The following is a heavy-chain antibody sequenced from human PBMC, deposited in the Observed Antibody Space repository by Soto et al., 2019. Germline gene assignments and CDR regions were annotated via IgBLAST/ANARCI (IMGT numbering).Heavy chain of an antibody. J-gene: IGHJ4*02. Sequence: PGGSLRLSCAASGFTFNTYGMHWVRQAPGKGLEWVAVISYDGSNKYYADSVKGRFTISRDNSKNTLYLQMNSLRDEDTALYYCARHCGGGCYRGFDYWGLGSLVTVSS. V-gene: IGHV3-30*03. D-gene: IGHD2-21*02. CDR1: GFTFNTYG. CDR2: ISYDGSNK. CDR3: ARHCGGGCYRGFDY.